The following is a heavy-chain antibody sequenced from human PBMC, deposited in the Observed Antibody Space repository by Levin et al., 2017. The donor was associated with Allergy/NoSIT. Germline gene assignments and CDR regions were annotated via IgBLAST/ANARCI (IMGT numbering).Heavy chain of an antibody. CDR3: ARVDSYGTRHYFDY. CDR1: GYTFTGYY. J-gene: IGHJ4*02. Sequence: GASVKVSCKASGYTFTGYYMHWVRQAPGQGLEWMGWINPNSGGTNYAQKFQGRVTMTRDTSISTAYMELSRLRSDDTAVYYCARVDSYGTRHYFDYWGQGTLVTVSS. D-gene: IGHD5-18*01. V-gene: IGHV1-2*02. CDR2: INPNSGGT.